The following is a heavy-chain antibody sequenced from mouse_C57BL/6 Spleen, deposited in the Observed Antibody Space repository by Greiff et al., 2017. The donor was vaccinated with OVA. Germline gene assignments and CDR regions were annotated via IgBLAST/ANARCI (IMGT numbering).Heavy chain of an antibody. D-gene: IGHD1-1*01. CDR2: IDPSDSET. Sequence: VKLQQPGAELVRPGSSVKLSCKASGYTFTSYWMHWVKQRPIQGLEWIGNIDPSDSETHYNQKFKDKATLTVDKSSSTAYMQLSSLTSEDSAVYYCARSDYGSSYGWYFDVWGAGTTVTVSS. CDR3: ARSDYGSSYGWYFDV. CDR1: GYTFTSYW. V-gene: IGHV1-52*01. J-gene: IGHJ1*01.